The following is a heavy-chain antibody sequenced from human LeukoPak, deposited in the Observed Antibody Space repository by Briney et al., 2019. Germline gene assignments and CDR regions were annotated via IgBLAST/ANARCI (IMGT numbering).Heavy chain of an antibody. V-gene: IGHV3-9*01. D-gene: IGHD3-9*01. CDR3: AKDIGYDILTTGGHFDH. CDR1: GFTFDEYA. Sequence: GRSVSLSCAVSGFTFDEYAMHWVRQPAGGCREWVSGLSWNICSIGYAHCVKGRFTISRNHGKNSLYPQTNRVKADETALYYCAKDIGYDILTTGGHFDHWRQGPLVRVSS. J-gene: IGHJ4*02. CDR2: LSWNICSI.